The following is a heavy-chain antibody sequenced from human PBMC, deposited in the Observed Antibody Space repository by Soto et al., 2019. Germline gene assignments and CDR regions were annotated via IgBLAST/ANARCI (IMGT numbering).Heavy chain of an antibody. D-gene: IGHD2-2*01. J-gene: IGHJ5*02. CDR3: ATFFPVVPAARWFDP. Sequence: ASVKVSCKVSGYTLTELSMHWVRQAPGKGLEWMGGFDPEDGETIYAQKFQGRVTMTEDTSTDTAYMELSSLRSEDTAVYYCATFFPVVPAARWFDPWGQGTRVTVSS. V-gene: IGHV1-24*01. CDR2: FDPEDGET. CDR1: GYTLTELS.